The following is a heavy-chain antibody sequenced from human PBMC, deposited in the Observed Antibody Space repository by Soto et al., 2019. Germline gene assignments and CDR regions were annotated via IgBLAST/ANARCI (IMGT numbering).Heavy chain of an antibody. CDR2: ISYDGSNK. CDR3: ARDVTNIVVVPAAMRKSNWFDP. V-gene: IGHV3-30-3*01. D-gene: IGHD2-2*01. J-gene: IGHJ5*02. CDR1: GFTFSSYA. Sequence: PGGSLRLSCAASGFTFSSYAMHWVRQAPGKGLEWVAVISYDGSNKYYADSVKGRFTISRDNSKNTLYLQMNRLRAEDTAVYYCARDVTNIVVVPAAMRKSNWFDPWGQGTLVTAS.